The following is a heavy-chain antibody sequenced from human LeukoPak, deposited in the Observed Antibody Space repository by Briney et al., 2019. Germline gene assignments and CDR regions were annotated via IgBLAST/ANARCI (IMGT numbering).Heavy chain of an antibody. J-gene: IGHJ4*02. CDR3: AKGTSNWYNYFAY. CDR1: GGSITSYY. V-gene: IGHV4-59*01. D-gene: IGHD6-13*01. CDR2: IYYRGST. Sequence: SETLSLTCTVSGGSITSYYWSWIRQSPGKGLEWIGDIYYRGSTNYNPSFKSRVSISVDTSKNQYSLKLSSVTAEDTAVYYCAKGTSNWYNYFAYWGQGTLVTVSS.